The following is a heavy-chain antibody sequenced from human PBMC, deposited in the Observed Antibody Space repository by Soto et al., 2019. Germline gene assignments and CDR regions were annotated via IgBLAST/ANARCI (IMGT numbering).Heavy chain of an antibody. CDR3: AKGALGSSSWYDFDY. CDR1: GFTFNNYA. J-gene: IGHJ4*02. CDR2: ISGSGGST. V-gene: IGHV3-23*01. Sequence: EVQLLESGGGLVQPGGSLRLSCAASGFTFNNYAMNWVRQAPGTGLEWVSSISGSGGSTYYADSVKGRFTISRDNSKNTLYLQMNSLRAEDTAVYYCAKGALGSSSWYDFDYWGQGTLVTVSS. D-gene: IGHD6-13*01.